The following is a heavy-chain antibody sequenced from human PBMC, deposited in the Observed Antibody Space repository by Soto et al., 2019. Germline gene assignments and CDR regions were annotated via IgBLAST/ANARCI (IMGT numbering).Heavy chain of an antibody. CDR2: IYPGDSDT. J-gene: IGHJ3*02. CDR3: AMGLLRDAFDI. CDR1: GYTFTGYY. D-gene: IGHD3-22*01. V-gene: IGHV5-51*01. Sequence: KVSCKASGYTFTGYYMHWVRQMPGKGLEWMGIIYPGDSDTRYSPSFQGQVTISADKSISTAYLQWSSLKASDTAMYYCAMGLLRDAFDIWGQGTMVTVSS.